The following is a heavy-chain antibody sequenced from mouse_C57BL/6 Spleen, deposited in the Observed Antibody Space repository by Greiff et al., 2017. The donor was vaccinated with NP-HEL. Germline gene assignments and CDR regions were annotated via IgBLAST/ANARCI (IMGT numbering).Heavy chain of an antibody. CDR1: GFNIKDYY. V-gene: IGHV14-1*01. J-gene: IGHJ3*01. CDR3: TSAYYRNPAWFAY. Sequence: EVQLQQSGAELVRPGASVKLSCTASGFNIKDYYMHWVKQRPEQGLEWIGRIDPEDGDTEYAPKFQGKATMTADTSSNTAYLQLSSLTSEDTAVYYCTSAYYRNPAWFAYWGQGTRVTVSA. D-gene: IGHD2-5*01. CDR2: IDPEDGDT.